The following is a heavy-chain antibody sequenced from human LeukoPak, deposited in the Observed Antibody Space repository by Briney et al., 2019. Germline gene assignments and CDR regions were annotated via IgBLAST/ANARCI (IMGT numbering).Heavy chain of an antibody. CDR2: IYYSGST. D-gene: IGHD2-15*01. V-gene: IGHV4-39*07. CDR3: ARDPGESCSGGSCYLDAFDI. J-gene: IGHJ3*02. Sequence: SETLSLTCTVSGGSISSSSYYWGWIRQPPGKGLEWIGSIYYSGSTYYNPSLKSRVTISVDKSKNQFSLKLSSVTAADTAVYYCARDPGESCSGGSCYLDAFDIWGQGTMVTVSS. CDR1: GGSISSSSYY.